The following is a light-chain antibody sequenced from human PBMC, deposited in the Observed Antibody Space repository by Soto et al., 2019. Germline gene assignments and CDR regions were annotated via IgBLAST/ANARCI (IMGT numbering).Light chain of an antibody. CDR3: QQLHDYPIT. J-gene: IGKJ5*01. CDR2: DSS. CDR1: QSVSSN. V-gene: IGKV3-11*01. Sequence: EIVLTQSPATLSLSPGERATLSCRASQSVSSNLAWYRQKPGQAPRLLIYDSSNRAAGIPARFSGSGSGTEFTLTISSLQSEDFATYYCQQLHDYPITFGQGTRLEIK.